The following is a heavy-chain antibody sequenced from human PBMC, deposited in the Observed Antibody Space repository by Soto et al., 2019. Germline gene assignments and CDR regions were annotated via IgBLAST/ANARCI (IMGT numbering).Heavy chain of an antibody. D-gene: IGHD3-3*01. J-gene: IGHJ6*02. CDR1: GGTFSSYA. CDR3: ARGQKDYDFWSGYYYYGMDV. V-gene: IGHV1-69*01. CDR2: IIPIFGTA. Sequence: QVQLVQSGAEVKKPGSSVKVSCKASGGTFSSYAISWVRQAPGQGLEWMGGIIPIFGTANYAQKFQGRVTITADESTSTAYMELSSLRSEDTAVYCCARGQKDYDFWSGYYYYGMDVWGQGTTVTVSS.